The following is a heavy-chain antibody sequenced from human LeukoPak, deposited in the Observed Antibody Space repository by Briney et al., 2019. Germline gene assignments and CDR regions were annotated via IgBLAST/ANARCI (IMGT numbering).Heavy chain of an antibody. CDR1: GGSISSGSYY. J-gene: IGHJ4*02. Sequence: SQTLSLTCTVSGGSISSGSYYWSWIRQPAGKGLEWIGRIYTSGSTNYNPSLKSRVTISVDTSKYQFSLKLSSVTAADTAVYYCASSPYYYDSSGHYYGYYFDYWGQGTLVTVSS. CDR3: ASSPYYYDSSGHYYGYYFDY. V-gene: IGHV4-61*02. CDR2: IYTSGST. D-gene: IGHD3-22*01.